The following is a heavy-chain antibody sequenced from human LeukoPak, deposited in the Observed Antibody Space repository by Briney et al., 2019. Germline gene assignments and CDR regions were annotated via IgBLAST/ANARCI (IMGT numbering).Heavy chain of an antibody. V-gene: IGHV3-23*01. CDR3: AKGTVRFLEWSQRGYFDY. D-gene: IGHD3-3*01. CDR2: ISGSGGNT. J-gene: IGHJ4*02. CDR1: GFTFSSYA. Sequence: GGSLRLSCAASGFTFSSYAMSWVGQAPGQGLEWVSAISGSGGNTYYADSVKGRFTISRDNSKNTLYLQMNSLRADDTAIYYCAKGTVRFLEWSQRGYFDYWGQGILVTVSS.